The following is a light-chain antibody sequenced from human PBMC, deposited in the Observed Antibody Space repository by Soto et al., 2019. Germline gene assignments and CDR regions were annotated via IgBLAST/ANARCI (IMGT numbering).Light chain of an antibody. CDR1: QSVNND. CDR3: QQRTSWPLT. V-gene: IGKV3-11*01. CDR2: DVS. J-gene: IGKJ4*01. Sequence: EIVLTQSPATLSLSPGEGATLSCRASQSVNNDLAWYQQRPGQAPRLLIYDVSNRATGVPARFSGSGSGTDFTLTISSLEAEGFAIYYCQQRTSWPLTFGGGTKVESK.